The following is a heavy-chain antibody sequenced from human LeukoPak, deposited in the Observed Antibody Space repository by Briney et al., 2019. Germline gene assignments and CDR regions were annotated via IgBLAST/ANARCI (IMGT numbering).Heavy chain of an antibody. J-gene: IGHJ3*02. D-gene: IGHD1-26*01. CDR3: AKDLRGNYYGALDI. V-gene: IGHV3-23*01. Sequence: GGSLRLSCAVSGFTFSSFAMSRVRQAPGKGLEWVSAISGSGSNTYFADSVKGRFTISRDNSKNTLYLQMNSLRAEDTAVYYCAKDLRGNYYGALDIWGQGTMVTVSS. CDR1: GFTFSSFA. CDR2: ISGSGSNT.